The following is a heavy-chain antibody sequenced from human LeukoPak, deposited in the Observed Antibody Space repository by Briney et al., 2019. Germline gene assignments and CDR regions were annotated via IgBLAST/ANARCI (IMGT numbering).Heavy chain of an antibody. V-gene: IGHV5-51*01. CDR2: IYPGDSDT. D-gene: IGHD2-2*01. J-gene: IGHJ6*02. CDR3: ARQGCSSTSCYFYYYGMDV. Sequence: GESLKISCKGSGYSFTSYWIGWVRQMPGKGLEWMGIIYPGDSDTRYSPSFQGQVTISADNSISTAYLQWSSLKASDTAMYYCARQGCSSTSCYFYYYGMDVWGQGTTVTVSS. CDR1: GYSFTSYW.